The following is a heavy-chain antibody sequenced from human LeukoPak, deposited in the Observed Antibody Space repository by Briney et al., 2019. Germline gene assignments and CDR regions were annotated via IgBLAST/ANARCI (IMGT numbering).Heavy chain of an antibody. D-gene: IGHD4-23*01. J-gene: IGHJ4*02. CDR2: INPNSGGT. CDR3: ARDPDHGGNSLDY. V-gene: IGHV1-2*02. Sequence: GASVKVSCKASGYTFTDNHIHWVRQRPGQGLQWMGWINPNSGGTNYAQKFQGRVTMTRDTSISTAYMELSSLRSDDTALYYCARDPDHGGNSLDYWGQGTLVTVSS. CDR1: GYTFTDNH.